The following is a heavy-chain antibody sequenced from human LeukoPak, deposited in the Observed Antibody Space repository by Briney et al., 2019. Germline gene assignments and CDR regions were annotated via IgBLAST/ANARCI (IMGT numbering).Heavy chain of an antibody. Sequence: SVKVSCKASGGTFSSYAISWVRQAPGQGLEWMGGIIPIFGTANYAQKFQGRVTITADESTSTAHMELSSLRSEDTAVYYCAREPDILTGPTLYYYYYGMDVWGQGTTVTVSS. V-gene: IGHV1-69*13. D-gene: IGHD3-9*01. CDR2: IIPIFGTA. CDR1: GGTFSSYA. J-gene: IGHJ6*02. CDR3: AREPDILTGPTLYYYYYGMDV.